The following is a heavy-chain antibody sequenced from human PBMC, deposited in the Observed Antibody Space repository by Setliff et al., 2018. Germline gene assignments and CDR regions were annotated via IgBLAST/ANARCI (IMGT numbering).Heavy chain of an antibody. V-gene: IGHV4-39*01. CDR2: IYFTGNT. D-gene: IGHD3-22*01. CDR3: ARHGRFYDFTDYFPNWFDP. CDR1: GGPVRTSSYY. J-gene: IGHJ5*02. Sequence: ETLSLTCTVSGGPVRTSSYYWGWIRQSPGKGLEWIGSIYFTGNTYYSPSLKSRVTISADTSKNQFSLKLTSLTATDTAIYYCARHGRFYDFTDYFPNWFDPWGQGTLVTVSS.